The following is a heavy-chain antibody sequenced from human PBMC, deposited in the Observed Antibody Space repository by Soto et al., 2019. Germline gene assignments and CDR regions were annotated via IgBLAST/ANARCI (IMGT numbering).Heavy chain of an antibody. Sequence: SETLSLTCTVSGGSISSNYWTWIRQPPGRGLEWIGYVYNSGSTNYNPSLKSRVTISEDTSKSQFSLKVNSMTAADTAVYYCARYRREAVAGYTLDNWGQGILVTVSS. V-gene: IGHV4-59*01. CDR3: ARYRREAVAGYTLDN. CDR1: GGSISSNY. D-gene: IGHD6-13*01. CDR2: VYNSGST. J-gene: IGHJ4*02.